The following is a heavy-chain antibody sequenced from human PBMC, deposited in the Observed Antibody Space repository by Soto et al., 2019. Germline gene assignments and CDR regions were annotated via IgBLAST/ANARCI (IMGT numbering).Heavy chain of an antibody. Sequence: GEALKISWKGCGYSFTSYWIGWVRQMPGKGLEWMGIIYPGDSDSRYSPPFQGHVPISADKSISTAYLQWSRLTPSAPAMYSCARSGPNGMYVWGQETTFRISS. J-gene: IGHJ6*02. D-gene: IGHD3-10*01. V-gene: IGHV5-51*01. CDR2: IYPGDSDS. CDR1: GYSFTSYW. CDR3: ARSGPNGMYV.